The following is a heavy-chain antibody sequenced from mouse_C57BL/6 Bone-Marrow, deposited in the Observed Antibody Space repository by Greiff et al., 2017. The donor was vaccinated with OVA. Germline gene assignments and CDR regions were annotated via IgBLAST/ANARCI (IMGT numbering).Heavy chain of an antibody. V-gene: IGHV5-12*01. J-gene: IGHJ1*03. Sequence: EVQLVESGGGLVQPGGSLKLSCAASGFTFSDYYLYWVRQTPEKRLEWVAYISNGGGSTYYHDTVKGRCTISRDNAKNTLYLQMSRLKSEDTAMYYCARPHWYFDVWGTGTTVTVSS. CDR1: GFTFSDYY. CDR2: ISNGGGST. CDR3: ARPHWYFDV.